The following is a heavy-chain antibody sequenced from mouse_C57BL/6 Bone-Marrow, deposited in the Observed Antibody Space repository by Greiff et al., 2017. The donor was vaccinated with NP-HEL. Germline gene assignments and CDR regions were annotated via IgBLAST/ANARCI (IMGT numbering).Heavy chain of an antibody. J-gene: IGHJ2*01. CDR2: IDPSDSYT. CDR1: GYTFTSYW. V-gene: IGHV1-69*01. CDR3: ATKGVVGDY. D-gene: IGHD1-1*01. Sequence: QVQLKQPGAELVMPGASVKLSCKASGYTFTSYWMHWVKQRPGQGLEWIGEIDPSDSYTNYNQQFKGKSTLTVDKSSSTAYMQLSSLTSEDSAVYYCATKGVVGDYWGQGTTLTVSS.